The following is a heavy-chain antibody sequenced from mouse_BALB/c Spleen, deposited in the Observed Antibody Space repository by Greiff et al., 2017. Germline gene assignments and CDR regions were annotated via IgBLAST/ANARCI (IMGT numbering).Heavy chain of an antibody. V-gene: IGHV14-1*02. J-gene: IGHJ3*01. CDR1: GFNIKDYY. CDR3: ASADYYGSSYSLGY. CDR2: IDPENGNT. Sequence: VHVKQSGAELVRPGALVKLSCKASGFNIKDYYMHWVKQRPEQGLEWIGWIDPENGNTIYDPKFQGKASITADTSSNTAYLQLSSLTSEDTAVYYCASADYYGSSYSLGYWGQGTLVTVSA. D-gene: IGHD1-1*01.